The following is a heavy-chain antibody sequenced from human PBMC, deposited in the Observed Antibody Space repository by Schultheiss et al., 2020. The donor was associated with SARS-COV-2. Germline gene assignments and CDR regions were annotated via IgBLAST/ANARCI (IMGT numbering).Heavy chain of an antibody. D-gene: IGHD3-3*01. Sequence: GSLRLSCAASGFTFSSYAMSWVRQAPGKGLEWVSVIYSGGSTYYADSVKGRFTISRDNAKNSLYLQMNSLRAEDTAVYYCARGPDYDFWSGYYKDYYYYGMDVWGQGTTVTVSS. CDR2: IYSGGST. V-gene: IGHV3-66*01. CDR1: GFTFSSYA. J-gene: IGHJ6*02. CDR3: ARGPDYDFWSGYYKDYYYYGMDV.